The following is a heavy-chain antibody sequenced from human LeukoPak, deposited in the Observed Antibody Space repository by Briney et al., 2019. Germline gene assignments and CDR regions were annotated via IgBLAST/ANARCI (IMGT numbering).Heavy chain of an antibody. CDR1: GGSISSYY. V-gene: IGHV4-59*01. CDR3: AREVYDILTGKTDAFDV. D-gene: IGHD3-9*01. J-gene: IGHJ3*01. Sequence: SETLSLTCTVSGGSISSYYWSWIRQPPGKGLEWIGYIYYSGSTNYNPSLKSRVTISVDTSKNQFSLKLSSVTAADTAVYYCAREVYDILTGKTDAFDVWGQGTMVTVSS. CDR2: IYYSGST.